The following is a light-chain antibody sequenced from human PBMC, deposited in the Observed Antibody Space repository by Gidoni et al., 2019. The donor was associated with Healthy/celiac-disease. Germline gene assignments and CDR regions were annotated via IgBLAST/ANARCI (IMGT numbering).Light chain of an antibody. V-gene: IGKV3-20*01. CDR3: QQYGSSPPLT. CDR1: QSFSISY. CDR2: GAS. J-gene: IGKJ4*01. Sequence: EIALTQSPGTLSLSPGERATLTCKASQSFSISYLAWYQQKPGQAPRLLLYGASSRATGIPERFSSSGSGTEFTITISRLEPEDYAVYYCQQYGSSPPLTFGGGTKVEIK.